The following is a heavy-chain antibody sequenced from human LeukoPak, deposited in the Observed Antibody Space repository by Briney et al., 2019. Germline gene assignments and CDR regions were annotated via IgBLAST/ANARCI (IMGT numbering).Heavy chain of an antibody. Sequence: GGSLILSCATSGFTFSTSWMHWVRQAPGKWLVWVSRINTDGNTRDYADSVKGRFTISRDNAKNTLYLQMNSLRAEDTAVYYCVRDMGYYDKGWGQGTLVTVSS. CDR2: INTDGNTR. J-gene: IGHJ4*02. CDR1: GFTFSTSW. CDR3: VRDMGYYDKG. V-gene: IGHV3-74*01. D-gene: IGHD3-22*01.